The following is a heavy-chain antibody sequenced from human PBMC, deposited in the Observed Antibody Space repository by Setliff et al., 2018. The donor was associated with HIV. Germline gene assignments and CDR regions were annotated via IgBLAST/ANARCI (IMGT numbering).Heavy chain of an antibody. Sequence: GGSLRLSCAVSGFIVTDNWMAWARQAPGKGLEWVGHIFSQTHGGAISYVEPVKGRFTISRDESMNTAYLQMNSLKIEDTAVYYCTRPQYFYDIGGSDYWGQGTLVTVSS. D-gene: IGHD3-22*01. CDR3: TRPQYFYDIGGSDY. V-gene: IGHV3-15*05. CDR2: IFSQTHGGAI. CDR1: GFIVTDNW. J-gene: IGHJ4*02.